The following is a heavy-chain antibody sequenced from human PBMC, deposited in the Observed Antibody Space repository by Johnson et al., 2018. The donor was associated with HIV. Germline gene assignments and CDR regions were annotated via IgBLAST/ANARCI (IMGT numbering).Heavy chain of an antibody. CDR2: ITSTGITV. J-gene: IGHJ3*02. CDR3: AKSPGKDHGGNSGGIDI. Sequence: QVQLVESGGGLVKPGGSLRLSCAASGFTFSDYYMSWIRQAPGKGLEWVSYITSTGITVYYAASVKGRFTISRDNAKNSVYLQMNSLRAEDTAVYYCAKSPGKDHGGNSGGIDIWGQGTMVTVSA. D-gene: IGHD4-23*01. V-gene: IGHV3-11*04. CDR1: GFTFSDYY.